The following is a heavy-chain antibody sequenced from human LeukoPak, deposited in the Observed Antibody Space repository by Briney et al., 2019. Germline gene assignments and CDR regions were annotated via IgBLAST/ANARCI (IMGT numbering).Heavy chain of an antibody. CDR3: ARSGQPPDAFDT. J-gene: IGHJ3*02. CDR2: IYYSGST. V-gene: IGHV4-59*01. D-gene: IGHD3-10*01. Sequence: SETLSLTCTVSGGSISSYYWSWIRQPPGKGLEWIGYIYYSGSTNYNPSLKSRVTISVDTSKSQFSLKLSSVTAADTAVYYCARSGQPPDAFDTWGQGTMVTVSS. CDR1: GGSISSYY.